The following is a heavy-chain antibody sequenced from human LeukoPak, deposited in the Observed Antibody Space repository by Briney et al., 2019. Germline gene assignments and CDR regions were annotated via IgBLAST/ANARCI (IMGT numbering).Heavy chain of an antibody. Sequence: SETLSLTCTVSGGSISSGDYYWSWIRQPPGKGLAWIGEIRHSGTTNFDPSLKSRVTTSLDPSKNQFSLKLRSVTAADTAVYYCARGRRGSDVSGTYIFDSWGQGILVTVSS. J-gene: IGHJ4*02. CDR2: IRHSGTT. V-gene: IGHV4-61*08. D-gene: IGHD3-10*01. CDR3: ARGRRGSDVSGTYIFDS. CDR1: GGSISSGDYY.